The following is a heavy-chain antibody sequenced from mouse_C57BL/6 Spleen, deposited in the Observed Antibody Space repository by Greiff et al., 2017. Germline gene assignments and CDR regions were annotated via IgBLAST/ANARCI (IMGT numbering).Heavy chain of an antibody. V-gene: IGHV5-16*01. CDR1: GFTFSDYY. Sequence: DVQLVESEGGLVQPGSSMKLSCTASGFTFSDYYMAWVRQVPEKGLEWVANINYDGSSTYYLDSLKSRFIISRDNAKNLLYLQMSSLKSEDTATYYCAREGITTAPMDDWGQGTSVTVSS. CDR2: INYDGSST. J-gene: IGHJ4*01. D-gene: IGHD1-1*01. CDR3: AREGITTAPMDD.